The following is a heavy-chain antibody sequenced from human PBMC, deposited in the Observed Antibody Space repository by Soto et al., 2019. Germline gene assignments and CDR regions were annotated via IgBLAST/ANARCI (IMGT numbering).Heavy chain of an antibody. J-gene: IGHJ4*02. CDR2: LNPNSGGT. D-gene: IGHD3-22*01. CDR1: GYMFTAFY. CDR3: ARGYYHDRGLDF. V-gene: IGHV1-2*02. Sequence: QVQLVQSGAEVQKPGASVKVSCKASGYMFTAFYMHWVRQAPGQGLEWMGWLNPNSGGTTYGQKFQGRVTMTRDKSISTAYMELTKLTSDDTAIYFCARGYYHDRGLDFWGQGSLVTVSS.